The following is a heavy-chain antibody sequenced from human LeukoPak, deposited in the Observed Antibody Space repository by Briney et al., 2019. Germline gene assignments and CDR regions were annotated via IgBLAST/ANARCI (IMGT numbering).Heavy chain of an antibody. J-gene: IGHJ4*02. D-gene: IGHD3-22*01. CDR2: IYPGYSDT. V-gene: IGHV5-51*01. CDR1: GYSFTSYW. CDR3: ARLEVDYYDSSGYYEDDFDY. Sequence: VESLKISCKCSGYSFTSYWIGWVRQMPGKGLEWMGIIYPGYSDTRYSPSFQSQVTISADKSISTAYLQWSTLKASDTAMYYCARLEVDYYDSSGYYEDDFDYWGQGTLVTVSS.